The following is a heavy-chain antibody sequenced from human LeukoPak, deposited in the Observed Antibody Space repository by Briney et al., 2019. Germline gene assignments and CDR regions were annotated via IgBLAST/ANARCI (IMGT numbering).Heavy chain of an antibody. J-gene: IGHJ4*02. D-gene: IGHD3-22*01. CDR1: GFSFRSYG. Sequence: GGSLRISCAASGFSFRSYGMHWVRQAPGQGLEWVAFIRNDGSDKYYADSVRGRFTISRDNSKNSLHVQMNSLRGEDTGVYYCAKDLEAGTSGYSLDYWGQGTLVSVSS. CDR3: AKDLEAGTSGYSLDY. CDR2: IRNDGSDK. V-gene: IGHV3-30*02.